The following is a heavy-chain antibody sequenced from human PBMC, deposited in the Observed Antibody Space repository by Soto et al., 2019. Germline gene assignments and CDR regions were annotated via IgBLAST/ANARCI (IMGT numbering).Heavy chain of an antibody. D-gene: IGHD3-16*01. CDR3: MGRYDIDQYYYGLDA. Sequence: PSETLSLTCTVSGGSVRISGYYWGWVRQAPGRGLEWIGSIYYSGTPYYTPSLKSRVTVSVDTSKNEFSLKLASVTAADTAVYYCMGRYDIDQYYYGLDAWGQGTTVTVSS. CDR2: IYYSGTP. CDR1: GGSVRISGYY. V-gene: IGHV4-39*01. J-gene: IGHJ6*02.